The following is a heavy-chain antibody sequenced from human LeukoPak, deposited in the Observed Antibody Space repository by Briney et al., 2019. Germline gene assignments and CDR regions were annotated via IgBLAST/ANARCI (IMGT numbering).Heavy chain of an antibody. CDR2: ISSSSSYT. J-gene: IGHJ4*02. CDR1: GFTFSNYY. CDR3: ARGRGDFLTGYYLDH. V-gene: IGHV3-11*06. D-gene: IGHD3-9*01. Sequence: GGSLRLSCAASGFTFSNYYMSWIRQAPGKGLEWVSYISSSSSYTNYADSVKGRFTISRENAKNSLYLQMNSLRAGDTAVYYCARGRGDFLTGYYLDHWGQGTLVTVSS.